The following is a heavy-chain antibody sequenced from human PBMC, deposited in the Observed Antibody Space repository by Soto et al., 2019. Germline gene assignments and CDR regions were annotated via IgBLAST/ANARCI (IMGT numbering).Heavy chain of an antibody. D-gene: IGHD5-18*01. CDR1: PFTFNTYA. Sequence: EVQLLESGGALVQPGDSLRLSCAASPFTFNTYAMTWVRQAPGKGLEWVSTITSSGGSTYYADSVKGRFTISRDNSKNTLYLQMSGLRTEDTALYYCARGGPRDGYRDLDYWGQGTQVTVSS. J-gene: IGHJ4*02. CDR3: ARGGPRDGYRDLDY. CDR2: ITSSGGST. V-gene: IGHV3-23*01.